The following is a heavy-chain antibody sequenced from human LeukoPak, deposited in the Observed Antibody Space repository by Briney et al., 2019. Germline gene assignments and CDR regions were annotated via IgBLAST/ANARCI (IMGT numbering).Heavy chain of an antibody. D-gene: IGHD6-13*01. CDR3: ANRIAAAGTGDAFDI. J-gene: IGHJ3*02. CDR1: GYTFTSYY. V-gene: IGHV1-46*01. Sequence: GASVKVSCKASGYTFTSYYMHWVRQAPGQGLEWMGLINPSGGSTSYAQKFQGRVTMTRDMSTSTDYMELSSLRSEDTAVYYCANRIAAAGTGDAFDIWGQGTMVTVSS. CDR2: INPSGGST.